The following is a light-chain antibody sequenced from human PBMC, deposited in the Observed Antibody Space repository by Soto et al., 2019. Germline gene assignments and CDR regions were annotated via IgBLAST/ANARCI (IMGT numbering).Light chain of an antibody. Sequence: QSVLTQSSSASASLGSSVNLTCTLSSGHRSYIIAWHQQQPGKAPRYLMKLEGSGSYNKGSGVPDRFSGSSSGADRYLTMSNLQSEYEADYYCETWDSNIRVFGGGTKLTVL. J-gene: IGLJ2*01. CDR1: SGHRSYI. CDR2: LEGSGSY. CDR3: ETWDSNIRV. V-gene: IGLV4-60*03.